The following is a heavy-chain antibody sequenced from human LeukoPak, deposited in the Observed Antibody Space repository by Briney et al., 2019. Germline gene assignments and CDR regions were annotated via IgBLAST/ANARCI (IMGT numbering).Heavy chain of an antibody. CDR1: GFAFSASW. Sequence: GGSLRLSCAASGFAFSASWMSWGRQVPGTGLECVAKINEDGTDKLYAPSVRGRFTISRDNAQNSLYLQMNRLRAEDTAIYYCARPNNYAFDYWGQGTLATVSS. V-gene: IGHV3-7*04. J-gene: IGHJ4*02. CDR3: ARPNNYAFDY. D-gene: IGHD3-16*01. CDR2: INEDGTDK.